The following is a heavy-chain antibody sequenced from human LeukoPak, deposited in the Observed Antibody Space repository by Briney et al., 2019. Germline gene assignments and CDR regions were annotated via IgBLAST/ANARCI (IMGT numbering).Heavy chain of an antibody. CDR2: ISYDGSNK. D-gene: IGHD3-10*01. CDR1: EFTFSAYG. CDR3: ARSFFAYYYGSGSYYFTDY. J-gene: IGHJ4*02. Sequence: GGSLRLSCVASEFTFSAYGMSWVRQAPGKGLEWVAVISYDGSNKYYADSVKGRFTISRDNSKNTLYLQMNSLRAEDTAVYYCARSFFAYYYGSGSYYFTDYWGQGTLVTVSS. V-gene: IGHV3-30*03.